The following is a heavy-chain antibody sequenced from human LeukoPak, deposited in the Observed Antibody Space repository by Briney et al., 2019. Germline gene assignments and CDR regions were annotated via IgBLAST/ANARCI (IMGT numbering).Heavy chain of an antibody. CDR3: ARQDRYSYEPAP. V-gene: IGHV5-51*01. CDR2: IYPGDSDT. CDR1: GNSFTSYL. J-gene: IGHJ5*02. D-gene: IGHD5-18*01. Sequence: GESLKISGKGSGNSFTSYLIGWVRQMPGKGLEWMGIIYPGDSDTRYSPSFQGQVNISADKSISTAYLQWCSLKASDTAMYYCARQDRYSYEPAPWGQGTLVTVSS.